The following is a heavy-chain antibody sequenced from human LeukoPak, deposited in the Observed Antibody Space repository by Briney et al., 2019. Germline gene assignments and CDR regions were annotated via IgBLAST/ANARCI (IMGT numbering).Heavy chain of an antibody. J-gene: IGHJ6*03. CDR2: INHSGST. CDR3: ARRHCSSTSCYRRESEGDYYMDV. V-gene: IGHV4-34*01. CDR1: GGSFSGYY. D-gene: IGHD2-2*01. Sequence: SETLSLTCAVYGGSFSGYYWSWIRQPPGKGLEWIGEINHSGSTNYNPSLKSRVTISVDTSKNQFSLKLSSVTAADTAVYYCARRHCSSTSCYRRESEGDYYMDVWGKGTTVTVSS.